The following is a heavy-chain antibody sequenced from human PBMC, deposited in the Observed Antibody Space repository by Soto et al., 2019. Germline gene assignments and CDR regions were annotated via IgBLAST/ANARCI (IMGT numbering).Heavy chain of an antibody. CDR1: GYTFTNYA. Sequence: ASVKVSCKASGYTFTNYAMHWVRQAPGQRLEWMGWINAGNGNTKYSQKFQGRVTITRDTSASTAYMELSSLRSEDTAVYYCARGGSLYWYFDLRGRGTLVTGSS. CDR2: INAGNGNT. CDR3: ARGGSLYWYFDL. D-gene: IGHD6-13*01. V-gene: IGHV1-3*01. J-gene: IGHJ2*01.